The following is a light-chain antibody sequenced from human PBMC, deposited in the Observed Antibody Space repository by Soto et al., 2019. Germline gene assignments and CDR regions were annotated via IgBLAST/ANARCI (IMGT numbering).Light chain of an antibody. J-gene: IGKJ4*01. Sequence: EIVMTQSPATLSVSPGERVTLSCRASQSVTRNLAWYQHTPGQSPRLLISAASSGATGLTSRFSGRGSGNDFTLTIRSLQSEDAAVYYGQQYHHWPVTVDGGTKVEIK. CDR2: AAS. CDR1: QSVTRN. V-gene: IGKV3-15*01. CDR3: QQYHHWPVT.